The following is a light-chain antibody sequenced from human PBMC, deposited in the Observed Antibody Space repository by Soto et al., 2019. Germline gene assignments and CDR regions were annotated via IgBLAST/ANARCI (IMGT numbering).Light chain of an antibody. Sequence: QSVLTQPASVSGSPGQPITISCTGTNSDVGNYNHVSWYQQHPGKAPKLMIYEVSKRPSGVSNRFSGSKSANTASLTISGLQAEDEAVYYCCSFARSSTWIFGGGTKLTVL. V-gene: IGLV2-23*02. J-gene: IGLJ2*01. CDR1: NSDVGNYNH. CDR3: CSFARSSTWI. CDR2: EVS.